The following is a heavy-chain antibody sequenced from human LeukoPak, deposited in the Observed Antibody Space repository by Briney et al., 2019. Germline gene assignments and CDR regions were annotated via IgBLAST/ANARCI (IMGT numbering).Heavy chain of an antibody. CDR3: ARDEVGGYYFE. J-gene: IGHJ4*02. CDR1: GFTFDDYA. CDR2: ISWNSGDI. Sequence: GGSLRLSCAASGFTFDDYAMHWVRQVPGKGLEWVSSISWNSGDIVYADSVKGRFTISRDNTKKLVFLQMNSLRVEDTAVYYCARDEVGGYYFEWGQGNLVNVSS. D-gene: IGHD3-3*01. V-gene: IGHV3-9*01.